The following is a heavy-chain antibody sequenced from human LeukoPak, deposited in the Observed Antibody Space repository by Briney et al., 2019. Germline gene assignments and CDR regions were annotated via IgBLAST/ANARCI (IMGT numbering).Heavy chain of an antibody. V-gene: IGHV3-30*02. J-gene: IGHJ4*02. Sequence: GGSLRLSCAASGFTFSSYGMHWVRQAPGKGLEWVAFIRYDGSNKYYADSVKGRFTISRDNAKNSLYLQMNSLRAEDTAVYYCAISYSNNFDYWGQGTLVTVSS. CDR3: AISYSNNFDY. CDR1: GFTFSSYG. CDR2: IRYDGSNK. D-gene: IGHD4-11*01.